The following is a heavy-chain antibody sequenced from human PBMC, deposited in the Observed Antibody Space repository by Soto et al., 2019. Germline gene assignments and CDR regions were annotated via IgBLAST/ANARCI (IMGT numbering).Heavy chain of an antibody. CDR3: ARDLWGYCGTDCYPLDV. Sequence: SETLSLTCAVSGGSISSGAYSWSWIRQPPGKGLEWVGYIYHSGSTYYNLSLKSRVTISVDTSKNQFSLKLNSVTAADTAVYYCARDLWGYCGTDCYPLDVWGQGTTVTVSS. J-gene: IGHJ6*02. V-gene: IGHV4-30-2*01. D-gene: IGHD2-21*02. CDR2: IYHSGST. CDR1: GGSISSGAYS.